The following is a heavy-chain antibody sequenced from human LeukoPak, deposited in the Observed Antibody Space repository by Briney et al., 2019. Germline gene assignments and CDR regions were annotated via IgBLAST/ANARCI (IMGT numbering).Heavy chain of an antibody. CDR2: IIPILGIA. CDR3: ARRGYYYDSGDEFDY. J-gene: IGHJ4*02. Sequence: AASVKVSCKASGGTFSSYAISWVRQAPGQGLEWMGRIIPILGIANYAQKFQGRVTITADKSTSTAYMELRSLRSDDTAVYYCARRGYYYDSGDEFDYWGQGTLVTVSS. CDR1: GGTFSSYA. V-gene: IGHV1-69*04. D-gene: IGHD3-22*01.